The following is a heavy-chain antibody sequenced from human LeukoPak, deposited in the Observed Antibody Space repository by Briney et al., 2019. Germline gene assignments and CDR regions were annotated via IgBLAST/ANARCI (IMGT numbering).Heavy chain of an antibody. CDR3: AREEVGGYFDY. CDR1: GYTFTNYY. CDR2: ISPSDGNT. V-gene: IGHV1-46*01. D-gene: IGHD2-15*01. J-gene: IGHJ4*02. Sequence: ASVKVPCKASGYTFTNYYIHWVRQAPGQGPEWMGMISPSDGNTNYAQKFQGRVTMTRDTSTSTVYMELTSLRSEDTAVYYCAREEVGGYFDYWGQGSLVTVSS.